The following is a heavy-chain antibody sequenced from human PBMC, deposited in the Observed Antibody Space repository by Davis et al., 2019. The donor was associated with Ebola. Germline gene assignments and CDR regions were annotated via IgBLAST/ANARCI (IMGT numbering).Heavy chain of an antibody. J-gene: IGHJ5*02. CDR3: ARRNSGSYRKGNNWFDP. Sequence: AASVKVSCKASGYTFTSYAMHWVRQAPGQRLEWMGWINAGNGNTKYSQKFQGRVTITRDTSASTAYMELSSLRSEDTAVYYCARRNSGSYRKGNNWFDPWGQGTLVTVSS. CDR2: INAGNGNT. CDR1: GYTFTSYA. V-gene: IGHV1-3*01. D-gene: IGHD1-26*01.